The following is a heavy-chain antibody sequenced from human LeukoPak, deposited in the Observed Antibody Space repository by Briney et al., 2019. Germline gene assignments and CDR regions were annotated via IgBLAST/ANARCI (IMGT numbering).Heavy chain of an antibody. CDR2: INPNSGGT. J-gene: IGHJ4*02. CDR1: GYTFTGYY. CDR3: ARGVSRTMVRGVIDY. Sequence: EASVKVSCKASGYTFTGYYMHWVRQAPGQGLEWMGWINPNSGGTNYAQKFQGRVTMTRDTSISTAYMELSRLRSDDTAVYYCARGVSRTMVRGVIDYWGQGTLVTVSS. D-gene: IGHD3-10*01. V-gene: IGHV1-2*02.